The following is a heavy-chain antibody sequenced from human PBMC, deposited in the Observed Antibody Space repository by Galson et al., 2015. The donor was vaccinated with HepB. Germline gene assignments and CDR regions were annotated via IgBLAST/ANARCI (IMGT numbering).Heavy chain of an antibody. CDR3: AREGAAAGYYFDY. CDR2: IWYDGSNK. Sequence: SLRLSCAASGFTFSSYGMHWVRQAPGKGLEWVAVIWYDGSNKYYADSVKGRFTISRDNSKNTLYLQMNSLRAEDTAVYYCAREGAAAGYYFDYWGQGTLVTVSS. CDR1: GFTFSSYG. J-gene: IGHJ4*02. D-gene: IGHD6-13*01. V-gene: IGHV3-33*08.